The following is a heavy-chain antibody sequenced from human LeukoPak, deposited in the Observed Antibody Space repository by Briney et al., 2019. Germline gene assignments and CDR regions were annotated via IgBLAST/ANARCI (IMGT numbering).Heavy chain of an antibody. CDR1: GFTFSSYA. D-gene: IGHD6-19*01. CDR3: ARDRAPNQWLVSYYYGMDV. Sequence: GGSLRLSCAASGFTFSSYAMHWVRQAPGKGLEWVAVISYDGSNKYHADSVKGRFTISRDNSKNTLYLQMNSLRAEDTAVYYCARDRAPNQWLVSYYYGMDVWGQGTTVTVSS. V-gene: IGHV3-30-3*01. J-gene: IGHJ6*02. CDR2: ISYDGSNK.